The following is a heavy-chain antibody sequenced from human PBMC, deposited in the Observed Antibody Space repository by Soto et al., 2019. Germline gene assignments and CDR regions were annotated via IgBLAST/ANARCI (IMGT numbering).Heavy chain of an antibody. Sequence: SETLSLTCAVYGGSFSGYYWSWIRQPPGKGLEWIGEINHSGSTNYNPSLKSRVTISVDTSKNQFSLKLSSVTAADTAVYYCARRGVIKIYNWFDPWGQGTLVTVSS. J-gene: IGHJ5*02. V-gene: IGHV4-34*01. CDR1: GGSFSGYY. CDR2: INHSGST. CDR3: ARRGVIKIYNWFDP. D-gene: IGHD3-10*01.